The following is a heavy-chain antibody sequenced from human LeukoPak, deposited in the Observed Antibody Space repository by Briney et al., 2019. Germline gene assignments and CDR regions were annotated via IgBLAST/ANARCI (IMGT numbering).Heavy chain of an antibody. CDR1: GGSISSSSYY. V-gene: IGHV4-39*01. Sequence: NPSETLCLTCTVSGGSISSSSYYWGWIRQPPGKGLEWIGSIYYSGSTYYNPSLKSRVTISVDTSKNQFSLKLSSVTAADTAVYYCAGLVITPSVYYYYYMDVWGKGTTVTVSS. J-gene: IGHJ6*03. CDR2: IYYSGST. D-gene: IGHD3-22*01. CDR3: AGLVITPSVYYYYYMDV.